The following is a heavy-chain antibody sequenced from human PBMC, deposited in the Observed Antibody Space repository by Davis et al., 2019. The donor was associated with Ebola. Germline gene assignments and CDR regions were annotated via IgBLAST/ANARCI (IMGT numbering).Heavy chain of an antibody. J-gene: IGHJ6*02. CDR1: GYTFTRYY. D-gene: IGHD1-7*01. Sequence: SVTVSCKASGYTFTRYYMHSVRQAPGQGLEWMGIINPSGGSISYAQKFQGRVTMTRDTSTSTVYMELSSLRSEDTAVYYCARERITGTTRGNGMDVWGQGTTVTVSS. CDR2: INPSGGSI. CDR3: ARERITGTTRGNGMDV. V-gene: IGHV1-46*01.